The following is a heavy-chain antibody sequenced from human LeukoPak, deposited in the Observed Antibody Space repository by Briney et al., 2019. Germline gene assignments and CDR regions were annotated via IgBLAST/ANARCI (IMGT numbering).Heavy chain of an antibody. CDR1: GGSISSSSYY. D-gene: IGHD5-18*01. J-gene: IGHJ4*02. CDR2: IYYSGST. CDR3: AVPWIQQPR. Sequence: SETLSLTCTVSGGSISSSSYYWGWIRQPPGKGLEWIGSIYYSGSTYYNPSLKSRVTISVDTSKNQFSLKLSSVTAADTAVYYCAVPWIQQPRWGQGTLVTVSS. V-gene: IGHV4-39*01.